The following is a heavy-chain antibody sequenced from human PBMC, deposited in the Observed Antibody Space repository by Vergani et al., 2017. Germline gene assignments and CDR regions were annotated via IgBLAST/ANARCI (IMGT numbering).Heavy chain of an antibody. CDR1: GFTFSSYS. Sequence: EVQLVESGEGLVKPGGSLRLSCAASGFTFSSYSMNWVRQAPGKGLEWVSSISSSSSYIYYADSVKGRFTISRDNAKNSLYLQMNSLRAEDTAVYYCARGLYYYDSSGYYLAERYYFDYWGQGTLVTVSS. J-gene: IGHJ4*02. CDR3: ARGLYYYDSSGYYLAERYYFDY. CDR2: ISSSSSYI. V-gene: IGHV3-21*01. D-gene: IGHD3-22*01.